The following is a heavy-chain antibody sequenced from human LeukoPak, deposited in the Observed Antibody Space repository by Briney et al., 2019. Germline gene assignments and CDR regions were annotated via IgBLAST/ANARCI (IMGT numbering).Heavy chain of an antibody. V-gene: IGHV3-7*01. Sequence: PGGSLRLSCAASGFTFSSYWMSWVRQAPGKGLEWVANIKQDGSEKYYVDSVKGRFTISRDNAKNSLYLQMNSLRAEDTAVYYCAREWYSSSWYSYYYYYGVDVWGQGTTVTVSS. CDR2: IKQDGSEK. J-gene: IGHJ6*02. CDR3: AREWYSSSWYSYYYYYGVDV. CDR1: GFTFSSYW. D-gene: IGHD6-13*01.